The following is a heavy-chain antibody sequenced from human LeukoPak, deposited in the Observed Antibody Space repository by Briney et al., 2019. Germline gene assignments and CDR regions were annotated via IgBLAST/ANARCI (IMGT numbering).Heavy chain of an antibody. Sequence: ASVKVSCKASGYTFTGYYMHWVRQAPGQGLEWMGWINPNSGGTNYAQKFQGRVTMTRDTSISTAYMELSRLRSDDTAVYYCARDGWDDFWSGYYSGYNWFDPWGQGTLVTASS. J-gene: IGHJ5*02. CDR2: INPNSGGT. CDR3: ARDGWDDFWSGYYSGYNWFDP. CDR1: GYTFTGYY. V-gene: IGHV1-2*02. D-gene: IGHD3-3*01.